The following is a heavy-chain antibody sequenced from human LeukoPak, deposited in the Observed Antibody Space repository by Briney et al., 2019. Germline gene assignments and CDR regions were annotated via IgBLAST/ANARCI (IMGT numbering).Heavy chain of an antibody. V-gene: IGHV3-33*01. CDR2: IWYDGSNK. CDR3: ARDLYSSSSWWFDP. Sequence: GGSLRLSCAASGFTFSSYGIHCVSQAPGKGLEWVAVIWYDGSNKYYADSVKGRFTISRDNSKNTLYLQMNSLRAEDTAVYYCARDLYSSSSWWFDPWGQGTLVTVSS. CDR1: GFTFSSYG. J-gene: IGHJ5*02. D-gene: IGHD6-6*01.